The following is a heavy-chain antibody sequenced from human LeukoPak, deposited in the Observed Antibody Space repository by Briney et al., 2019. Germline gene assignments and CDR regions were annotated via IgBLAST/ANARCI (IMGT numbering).Heavy chain of an antibody. CDR2: ISGSGSNT. CDR3: AKEVAGSYDY. Sequence: SGGSLRLSCVASGFTLSTYAMNWVRQAPGKGLECVSTISGSGSNTYYADSVKGRFTISRDNSKNTLYLQMNSLRAEDTAVYYCAKEVAGSYDYWGQGTLVTVSS. CDR1: GFTLSTYA. D-gene: IGHD6-19*01. V-gene: IGHV3-23*01. J-gene: IGHJ4*02.